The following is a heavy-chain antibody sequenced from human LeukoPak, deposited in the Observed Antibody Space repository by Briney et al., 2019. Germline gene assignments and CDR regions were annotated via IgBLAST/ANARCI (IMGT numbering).Heavy chain of an antibody. Sequence: ASVKVSCKASGGTFSSYAISWVRQAPGQGLEWMGGIIPIFGTANYAQKFQGRVTITADESTSTAYMELSSLRSEDTAVYYCTRSEEFVWYGGSMIPYYFDYWGQGTLVTVSS. CDR2: IIPIFGTA. CDR3: TRSEEFVWYGGSMIPYYFDY. V-gene: IGHV1-69*13. D-gene: IGHD4-23*01. J-gene: IGHJ4*02. CDR1: GGTFSSYA.